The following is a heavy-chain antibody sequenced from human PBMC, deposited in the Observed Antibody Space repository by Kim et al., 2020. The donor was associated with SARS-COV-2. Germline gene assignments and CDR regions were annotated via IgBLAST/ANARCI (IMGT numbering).Heavy chain of an antibody. J-gene: IGHJ5*02. V-gene: IGHV4-39*01. CDR2: IYYSGST. Sequence: SETLSLTCTVSGGSISGSTYFWGWIRQPPGKGLEWIGSIYYSGSTYSNPSLESRVTISVDVSKNQFSLKLTSVTAADTAVYYCARSYGGSTFSRWFDPWGQGALVTVSS. D-gene: IGHD6-13*01. CDR3: ARSYGGSTFSRWFDP. CDR1: GGSISGSTYF.